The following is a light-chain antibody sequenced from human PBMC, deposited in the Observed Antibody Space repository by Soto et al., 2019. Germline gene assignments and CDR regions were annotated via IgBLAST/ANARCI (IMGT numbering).Light chain of an antibody. J-gene: IGLJ3*02. CDR2: QAT. CDR3: CSYAGDHTWG. Sequence: QSALTQPASVSGSPGQSITISCTGTSSDVGTYELVSWYQHHPGRAPKLLIYQATQRPSGVSDRFSGSKSGNTASLTISGLQAEDENIYYCCSYAGDHTWGFGGGTKLTVL. V-gene: IGLV2-23*01. CDR1: SSDVGTYEL.